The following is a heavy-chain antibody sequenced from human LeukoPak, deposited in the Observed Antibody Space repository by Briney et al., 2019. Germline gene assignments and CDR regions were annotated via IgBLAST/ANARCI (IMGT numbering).Heavy chain of an antibody. CDR3: ARAVDYYYYYMDV. CDR1: GYTFTGYY. V-gene: IGHV1-2*02. CDR2: INPNSGGT. Sequence: GASVKVSCKASGYTFTGYYMHWVRQAPGQGLEWMGWINPNSGGTNYAQKFQGGVTMTRDTSISTAYMELSRLRSDDTAVYYCARAVDYYYYYMDVWGKGTTVTISS. J-gene: IGHJ6*03.